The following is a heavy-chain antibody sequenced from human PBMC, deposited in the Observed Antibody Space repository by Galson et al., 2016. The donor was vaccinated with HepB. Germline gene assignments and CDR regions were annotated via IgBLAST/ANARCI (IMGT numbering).Heavy chain of an antibody. CDR1: GGSVSNGSYY. V-gene: IGHV4-61*01. D-gene: IGHD1-26*01. J-gene: IGHJ4*02. Sequence: SETLSLTCTVSGGSVSNGSYYWTWIRQPPGKGLEWIGQIYNSGNTNYKPSLRSRVSISADTSKKQFSLKVRSVIAADTAVYYCARGNPYSGSYDYWGQGILVTVSS. CDR2: IYNSGNT. CDR3: ARGNPYSGSYDY.